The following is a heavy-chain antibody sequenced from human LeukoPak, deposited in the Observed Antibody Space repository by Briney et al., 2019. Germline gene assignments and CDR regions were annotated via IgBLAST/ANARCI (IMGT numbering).Heavy chain of an antibody. V-gene: IGHV3-21*01. J-gene: IGHJ6*03. CDR2: ISSSSSYM. Sequence: AGGSLRLSCAASGFTFSSYSMNWVRQAPGKGLEWVSSISSSSSYMYYADSVKGRFTISRDNAKNSLYLQMNSLRAEDTAVYYCARGRYCSSTSCWGYYYYYYMDVWGKGTTVTVSS. D-gene: IGHD2-2*01. CDR3: ARGRYCSSTSCWGYYYYYYMDV. CDR1: GFTFSSYS.